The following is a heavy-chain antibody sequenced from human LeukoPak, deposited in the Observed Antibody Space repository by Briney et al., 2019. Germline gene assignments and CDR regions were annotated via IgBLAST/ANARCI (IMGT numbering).Heavy chain of an antibody. CDR1: GGTFSSYA. V-gene: IGHV1-69*06. CDR2: IIPIFGTA. Sequence: GASVKVSCKASGGTFSSYAISWVRQAPGQGLEWMGGIIPIFGTANYAQKFQGRVTITADKSTSTAYMELSSLRSEDTAVYYCARDNSVGDNAWWFDPWGQGTLVIVSS. CDR3: ARDNSVGDNAWWFDP. J-gene: IGHJ5*02. D-gene: IGHD1-26*01.